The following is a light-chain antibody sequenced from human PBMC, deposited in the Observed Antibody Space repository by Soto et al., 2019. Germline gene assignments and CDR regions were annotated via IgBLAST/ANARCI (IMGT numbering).Light chain of an antibody. CDR2: DAS. CDR1: QSFNSD. J-gene: IGKJ2*01. V-gene: IGKV3-15*01. Sequence: ILMTQSSAHLSVFPGERATLSCRASQSFNSDLAWYQQRLGQAPRLLIYDASTRATGIPDRFSGSGSGTDFTLTSSRLQSEDFAVYYCQQYKLWYNFAHGTKLAIK. CDR3: QQYKLWYN.